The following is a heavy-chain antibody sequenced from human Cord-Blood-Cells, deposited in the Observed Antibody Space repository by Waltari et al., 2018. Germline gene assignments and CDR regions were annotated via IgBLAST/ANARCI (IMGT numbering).Heavy chain of an antibody. V-gene: IGHV4-38-2*02. D-gene: IGHD6-13*01. J-gene: IGHJ5*02. Sequence: QVQLQESGPGLVKPSETLSLTCTVSGSSISSGYYWGWIRHPPGKGLEWIGSIYHSVSTYYNPSLKSRVTISVDTSKNQFSLKLSSVTAADTAVYYCASFSIIAAAGNWFDPWGQGTLVTVSS. CDR2: IYHSVST. CDR3: ASFSIIAAAGNWFDP. CDR1: GSSISSGYY.